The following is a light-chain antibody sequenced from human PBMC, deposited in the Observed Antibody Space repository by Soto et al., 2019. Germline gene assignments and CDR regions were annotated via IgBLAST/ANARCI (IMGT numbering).Light chain of an antibody. CDR3: QQRHMWPIT. CDR2: GAS. Sequence: EVEMTQSPATVSVSPGERVTLSCRASQRVSSNVAWYQQKPGQAPRVLIFGASTRATGTPARFSGSGSGTEFTLTISSLQPEDFAVYYCQQRHMWPITFGQGTRLEIK. J-gene: IGKJ5*01. V-gene: IGKV3-15*01. CDR1: QRVSSN.